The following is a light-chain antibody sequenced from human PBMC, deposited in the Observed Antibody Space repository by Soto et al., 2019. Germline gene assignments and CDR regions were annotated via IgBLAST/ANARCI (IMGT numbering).Light chain of an antibody. J-gene: IGKJ1*01. CDR3: QQYNNWPRT. V-gene: IGKV3-15*01. Sequence: EIVMTQSPATLSVSPGERATLSCRASQSVSSNLAWYQQKRGQAPRLLIYDASTRATGIPARFSGSGSGTEFTLTISSLRSEDFAVYYCQQYNNWPRTFGQGTKVEIK. CDR2: DAS. CDR1: QSVSSN.